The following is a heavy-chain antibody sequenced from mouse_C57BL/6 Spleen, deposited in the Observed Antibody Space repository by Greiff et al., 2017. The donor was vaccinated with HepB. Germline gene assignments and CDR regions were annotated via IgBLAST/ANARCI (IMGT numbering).Heavy chain of an antibody. CDR1: GYTFTSYW. Sequence: QVQLQQPGAELVKPGASVKLSCKASGYTFTSYWMQWVKQRPGQGLEWIGEIDPSDSYTNYNQKFKGKATLTVDTSSSTAYMQLSSLTSEDSAVYYCARKVDSSGYVDMDYWVQGTSVTVSS. D-gene: IGHD3-2*02. CDR2: IDPSDSYT. J-gene: IGHJ4*01. CDR3: ARKVDSSGYVDMDY. V-gene: IGHV1-50*01.